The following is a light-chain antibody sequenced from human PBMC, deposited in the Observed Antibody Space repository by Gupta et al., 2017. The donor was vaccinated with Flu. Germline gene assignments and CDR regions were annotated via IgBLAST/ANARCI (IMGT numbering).Light chain of an antibody. CDR3: QHEGYCPFT. CDR2: DAS. Sequence: EVMMTQSPATLSGSPGEGVTLSCRASQSIRSNLAWYQQKPGQAPRLLIHDASTRATGIPARFSGSGSGTEFTLAISSLQSEDFAVYYCQHEGYCPFTFGQGAKLEIK. J-gene: IGKJ2*01. V-gene: IGKV3-15*01. CDR1: QSIRSN.